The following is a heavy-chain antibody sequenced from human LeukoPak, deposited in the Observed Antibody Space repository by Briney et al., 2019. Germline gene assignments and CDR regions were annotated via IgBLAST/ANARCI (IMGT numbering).Heavy chain of an antibody. Sequence: PGGSLRLSCAASGFTFSSYGMSWVRQAPGKGLEWVSAINASGTGTYYADSVKGRFTISRDNSKNTLYLQMNSLRAEDTAVYYCAKARPRPRRDGYNFFWGFELWGQGTLVTVSS. V-gene: IGHV3-23*01. CDR1: GFTFSSYG. CDR3: AKARPRPRRDGYNFFWGFEL. D-gene: IGHD5-24*01. J-gene: IGHJ4*02. CDR2: INASGTGT.